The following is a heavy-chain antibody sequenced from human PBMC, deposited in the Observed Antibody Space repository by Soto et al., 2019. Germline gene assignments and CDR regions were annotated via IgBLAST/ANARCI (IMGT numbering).Heavy chain of an antibody. CDR2: IYYSGST. CDR1: GGSISSGGYY. V-gene: IGHV4-31*03. D-gene: IGHD2-15*01. Sequence: SETLSLTCTVSGGSISSGGYYWSWIRQHPGKGLEWIGYIYYSGSTYYNPSLKSRVTISVDTSKNQFSLKLSSVTAADTAVYYCAKDKEYCSGGSCYPREGNWFDPWGQGTLVTVSS. J-gene: IGHJ5*02. CDR3: AKDKEYCSGGSCYPREGNWFDP.